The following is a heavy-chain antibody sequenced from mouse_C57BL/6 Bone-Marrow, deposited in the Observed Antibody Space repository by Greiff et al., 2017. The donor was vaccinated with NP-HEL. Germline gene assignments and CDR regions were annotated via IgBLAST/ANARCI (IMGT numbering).Heavy chain of an antibody. CDR1: GFTFSSYA. D-gene: IGHD2-3*01. CDR2: ISDGGSYT. Sequence: EVKLVESGGGLVKPGGSLKLSCAASGFTFSSYAMSWVRQTPEKRLAWVATISDGGSYTYYPDNVKGRFTISRDNAKNNLYLQMSHLKSEDTAMYYCAREGGYDGYYGWYFDVWGTGTTVTVSS. J-gene: IGHJ1*03. V-gene: IGHV5-4*01. CDR3: AREGGYDGYYGWYFDV.